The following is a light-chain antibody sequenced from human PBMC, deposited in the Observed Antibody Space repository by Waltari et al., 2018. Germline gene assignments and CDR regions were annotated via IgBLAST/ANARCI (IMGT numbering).Light chain of an antibody. V-gene: IGKV3-20*01. CDR2: GAS. CDR3: EQYGSSPIT. J-gene: IGKJ5*01. Sequence: EIGLTQPPVTLSFSPGERATPSCRASQIVSSSSLAWYRQKPGQAPTLLIYGASIRATGIPDRFSGSGSGTGFTLTISRLEPEDFAVYYCEQYGSSPITFGQGTRLEIK. CDR1: QIVSSSS.